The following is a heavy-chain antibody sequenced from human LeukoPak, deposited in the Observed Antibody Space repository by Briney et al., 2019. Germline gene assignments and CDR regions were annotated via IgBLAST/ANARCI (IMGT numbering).Heavy chain of an antibody. CDR1: GFSFSSYW. CDR2: IKSDGKT. Sequence: GGSLRLSCAASGFSFSSYWMHWVRQAPGKGLVWVSRIKSDGKTNYADSVKGRFTISRDNAKNTVSLQMNSLRAEDTGVYYCARAPSEIGGYYPEYVRHWGEGTLVTVSS. CDR3: ARAPSEIGGYYPEYVRH. V-gene: IGHV3-74*01. J-gene: IGHJ1*01. D-gene: IGHD3-22*01.